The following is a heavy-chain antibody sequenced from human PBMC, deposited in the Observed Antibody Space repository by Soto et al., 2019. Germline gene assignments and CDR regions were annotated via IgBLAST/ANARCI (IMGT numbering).Heavy chain of an antibody. Sequence: ETLSLTCTVSGGAISTYYWTWIRQTAGKGLEWIGRIYSSGSTKYNPALQSRVTMSLDTSNNQFSLRLTSVTAADTAVYYCARGQRFSDWFDPWGQGTLVTV. V-gene: IGHV4-4*07. J-gene: IGHJ5*02. CDR3: ARGQRFSDWFDP. D-gene: IGHD3-3*01. CDR2: IYSSGST. CDR1: GGAISTYY.